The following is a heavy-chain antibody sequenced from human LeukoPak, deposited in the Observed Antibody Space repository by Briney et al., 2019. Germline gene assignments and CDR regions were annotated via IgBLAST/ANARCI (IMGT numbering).Heavy chain of an antibody. CDR3: ARDPPSGGFDS. CDR1: GFTFSTYS. D-gene: IGHD3-16*01. V-gene: IGHV3-48*01. CDR2: ISTSSSTI. Sequence: PGGSPRLSCAASGFTFSTYSMNWVRQAPGKGLEWVSYISTSSSTIYYADSVKGRFTISRDDAKNSLYLQMNSLRAEDTAVYYCARDPPSGGFDSWGQGTLVTVSS. J-gene: IGHJ4*02.